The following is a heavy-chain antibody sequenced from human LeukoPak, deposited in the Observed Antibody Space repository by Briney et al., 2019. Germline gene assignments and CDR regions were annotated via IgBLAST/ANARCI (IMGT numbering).Heavy chain of an antibody. CDR3: ARGLMRMTTVTLDY. CDR1: GGSLSSSSFY. Sequence: LETPSLTRTVSGGSLSSSSFYWGWVRPPPRKGPGGVGSIYYSGSTYYNPSLKSRVTISVDTSKNQFSLKLSSVTAADTAVYYCARGLMRMTTVTLDYWGQGTLVTVSS. J-gene: IGHJ4*02. CDR2: IYYSGST. V-gene: IGHV4-39*01. D-gene: IGHD4-17*01.